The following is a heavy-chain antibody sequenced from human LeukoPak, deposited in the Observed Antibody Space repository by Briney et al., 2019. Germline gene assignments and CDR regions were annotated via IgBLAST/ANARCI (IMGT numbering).Heavy chain of an antibody. V-gene: IGHV4-59*08. CDR2: MYYSGST. J-gene: IGHJ6*02. CDR1: GGSISSLY. Sequence: TSETLSLTCTVSGGSISSLYWSWLRQTPGKGLEWIGYMYYSGSTNYNPSLKSRVTISVDTSKNQSSLKLSSVTAADTAVYYCARHARHSSGWYPSGDYYYYGMDVWGQGTTVTLSS. D-gene: IGHD6-19*01. CDR3: ARHARHSSGWYPSGDYYYYGMDV.